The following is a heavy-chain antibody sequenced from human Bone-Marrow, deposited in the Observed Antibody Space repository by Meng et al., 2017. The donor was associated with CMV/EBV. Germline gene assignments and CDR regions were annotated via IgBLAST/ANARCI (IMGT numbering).Heavy chain of an antibody. V-gene: IGHV1-2*02. CDR1: GYTFTGYY. J-gene: IGHJ3*02. CDR3: ARGLSITIFGVVTASDAFDI. CDR2: VNPNSGGT. Sequence: ASVKVSCKASGYTFTGYYIHWVRQAPRQGLEWMGWVNPNSGGTNYAQKFQGRVTMTRDTSISTAYMELSRLRSDDTAVYYCARGLSITIFGVVTASDAFDIWGQGTMVTVSS. D-gene: IGHD3-3*01.